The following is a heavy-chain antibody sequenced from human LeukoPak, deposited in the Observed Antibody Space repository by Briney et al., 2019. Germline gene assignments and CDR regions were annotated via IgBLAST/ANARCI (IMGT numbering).Heavy chain of an antibody. CDR3: AKPPYGSGSYLFDY. Sequence: GGSLRLSCAASGFTLSSYGMHWVRQAPGKGLEWVAFIRYDGSNKYYADSVKGRFTISRDNSKNTLYLQMNSLRAEDTAVYYCAKPPYGSGSYLFDYWGQGILVTVSS. V-gene: IGHV3-30*02. J-gene: IGHJ4*02. CDR2: IRYDGSNK. CDR1: GFTLSSYG. D-gene: IGHD3-10*01.